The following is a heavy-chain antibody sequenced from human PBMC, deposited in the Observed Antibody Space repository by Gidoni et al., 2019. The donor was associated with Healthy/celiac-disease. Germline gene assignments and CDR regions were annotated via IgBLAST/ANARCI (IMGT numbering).Heavy chain of an antibody. V-gene: IGHV3-33*01. J-gene: IGHJ4*02. CDR2: IWYDGSNK. Sequence: QVQLVESGGGVVPPGRSLRLSCAASGFTFSSSGMHWVRQATGKGLEWVAFIWYDGSNKYYADSVKGRFTISRDNSKNTLYLQMNSLRAEDTAVYYCARGGAVWRGYYGSADYWGQGTLVTVSS. CDR3: ARGGAVWRGYYGSADY. CDR1: GFTFSSSG. D-gene: IGHD3-3*01.